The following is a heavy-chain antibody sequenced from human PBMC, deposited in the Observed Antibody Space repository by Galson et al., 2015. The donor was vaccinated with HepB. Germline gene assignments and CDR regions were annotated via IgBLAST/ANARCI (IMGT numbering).Heavy chain of an antibody. CDR2: IKTDGSYT. D-gene: IGHD2-2*01. V-gene: IGHV3-74*01. CDR3: VRSSNFDT. Sequence: SLRLSCAASGFTFSSYWMHWVRQALGKGLVWVSRIKTDGSYTSYADSVKGRFTISRDNAKNTVYLEMNSLRTEDTSIYYCVRSSNFDTWGQGTLVTVSS. CDR1: GFTFSSYW. J-gene: IGHJ4*02.